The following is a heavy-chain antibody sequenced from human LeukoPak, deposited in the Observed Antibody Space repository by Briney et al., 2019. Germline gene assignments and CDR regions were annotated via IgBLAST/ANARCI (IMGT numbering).Heavy chain of an antibody. V-gene: IGHV1-69*04. CDR3: ARAILGTYSGPDYPGPSDYYGMDV. D-gene: IGHD4/OR15-4a*01. Sequence: ASVKVSCKAAGGTFSSYAISWVRQAPGQGREWMGRIIPILGIANYAQKFQRRVTSTADKSTSTAYMELSSLRSEDTAVYYCARAILGTYSGPDYPGPSDYYGMDVWGQGTTVTVSS. CDR2: IIPILGIA. J-gene: IGHJ6*02. CDR1: GGTFSSYA.